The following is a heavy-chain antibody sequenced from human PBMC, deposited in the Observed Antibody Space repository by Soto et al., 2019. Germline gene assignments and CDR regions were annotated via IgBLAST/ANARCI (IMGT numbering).Heavy chain of an antibody. Sequence: PGGSLRLSCAASGFTFSSYEMNWVRQAPGKGLEWVSYISTSGSTIYYVDSVKGRFTVSRDNAKNSLYLQMNSLRAEDTAVYYCARAYCGGDCYCDYWGQGTLVTVSS. V-gene: IGHV3-48*03. CDR2: ISTSGSTI. D-gene: IGHD2-21*02. J-gene: IGHJ4*02. CDR3: ARAYCGGDCYCDY. CDR1: GFTFSSYE.